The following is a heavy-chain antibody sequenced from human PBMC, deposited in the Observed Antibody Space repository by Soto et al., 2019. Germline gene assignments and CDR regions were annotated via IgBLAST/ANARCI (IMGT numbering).Heavy chain of an antibody. J-gene: IGHJ4*02. D-gene: IGHD4-17*01. CDR3: ARDYSDYYFDY. CDR2: IYYSGST. Sequence: TLSLTCTVSGGSVSSGSYYWSWIRQPPGKGLEWIGYIYYSGSTYYNPSLKSRVTISVDTSKNQFSLKLSSVTAADTAVYYCARDYSDYYFDYWGQGTLVTVSS. CDR1: GGSVSSGSYY. V-gene: IGHV4-61*01.